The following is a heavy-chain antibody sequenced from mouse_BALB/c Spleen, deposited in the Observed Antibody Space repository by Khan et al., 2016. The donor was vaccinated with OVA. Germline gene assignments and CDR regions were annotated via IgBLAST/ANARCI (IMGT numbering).Heavy chain of an antibody. CDR3: TRSGWAAFAY. V-gene: IGHV1S81*02. CDR1: GYTFTSYY. D-gene: IGHD1-1*02. Sequence: VQLQESGAELVKPGASVKLSCKASGYTFTSYYMYWVKQRPGQGLEWIGGINPSDGGTNFNEKFKSKATLTVDKSSSTAYMQLSSLTSEDSAVYYCTRSGWAAFAYWGQGTLVTGSA. J-gene: IGHJ3*01. CDR2: INPSDGGT.